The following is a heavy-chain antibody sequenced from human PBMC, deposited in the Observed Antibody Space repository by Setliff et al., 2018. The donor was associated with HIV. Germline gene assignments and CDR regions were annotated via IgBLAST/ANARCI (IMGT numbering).Heavy chain of an antibody. CDR3: ALPRVFDSFHV. V-gene: IGHV1-2*06. J-gene: IGHJ3*01. CDR1: EFIILANK. Sequence: ASVKVSCKATEFIILANKMNWVRQAPGQGLEWIGRISPDNGAAEYAPQFQGRVIMTVDTPISTAYLEIPRLTSDDAAVYYCALPRVFDSFHVWGQGTMVTVSS. CDR2: ISPDNGAA.